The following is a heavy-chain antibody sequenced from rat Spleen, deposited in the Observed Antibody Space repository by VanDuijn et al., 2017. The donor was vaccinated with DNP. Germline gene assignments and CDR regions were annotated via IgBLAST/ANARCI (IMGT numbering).Heavy chain of an antibody. D-gene: IGHD1-7*01. CDR1: GYSITTTY. CDR2: ISYSGRT. V-gene: IGHV3-1*01. J-gene: IGHJ2*01. Sequence: EVQLQESGSGLVKPSQSLSLTCSVTGYSITTTYWGWIRQFPGNKMEYIGHISYSGRTDYNPSLKSRISITRDTSRNHFFLHLISVTTEDTATYYCARWTRYFDYWGQGVMVTVSS. CDR3: ARWTRYFDY.